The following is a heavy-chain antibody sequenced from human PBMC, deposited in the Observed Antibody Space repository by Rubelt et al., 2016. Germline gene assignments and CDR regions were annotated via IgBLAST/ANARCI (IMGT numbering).Heavy chain of an antibody. CDR1: GFTFSDHY. CDR2: ISSSGSTI. J-gene: IGHJ5*02. Sequence: SGGNLVQPGGSLRLSCAVSGFTFSDHYMDWVRQAPGKGLEWVSYISSSGSTIYYADSVKGRFTISRDNAKNSLYLQMNSLRAEDTAVYYCARMLSGNWFDPWGQGTLVTVSS. V-gene: IGHV3-11*01. CDR3: ARMLSGNWFDP. D-gene: IGHD3-10*01.